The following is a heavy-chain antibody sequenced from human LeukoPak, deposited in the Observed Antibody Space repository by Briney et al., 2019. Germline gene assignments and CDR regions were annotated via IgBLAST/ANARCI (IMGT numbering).Heavy chain of an antibody. D-gene: IGHD5-18*01. CDR1: GYTFTSYG. CDR2: MNPNSGNT. J-gene: IGHJ4*02. V-gene: IGHV1-8*03. Sequence: ASVKVSCKASGYTFTSYGISWVRQAPGQGLEWMGWMNPNSGNTGYAQKFQGRVTITRNTSISTAYMELSSLRSEDTAVYYCARFAHTDSTDYWGQGTLVTVSS. CDR3: ARFAHTDSTDY.